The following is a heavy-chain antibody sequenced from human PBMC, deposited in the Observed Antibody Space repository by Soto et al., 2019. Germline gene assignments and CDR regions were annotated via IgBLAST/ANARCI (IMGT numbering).Heavy chain of an antibody. CDR2: ISAYNGNK. D-gene: IGHD6-6*01. J-gene: IGHJ4*02. V-gene: IGHV1-18*01. CDR3: ARTGGGMAARPLEY. CDR1: GYMFTTYG. Sequence: QVQLMQSGGEVKMPGASVEVSCKTSGYMFTTYGMSWVRQAPGQGLEWMAWISAYNGNKKYAQKFECRVTMTTDTSTSTVSMELRDLTSDDTAIYYCARTGGGMAARPLEYWGQGTLVIVSS.